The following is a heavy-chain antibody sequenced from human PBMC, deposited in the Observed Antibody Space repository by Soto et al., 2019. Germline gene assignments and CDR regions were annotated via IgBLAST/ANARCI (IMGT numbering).Heavy chain of an antibody. D-gene: IGHD2-15*01. CDR1: GLTFTSYS. CDR3: AREWDCSGGTCYVFDY. J-gene: IGHJ4*02. V-gene: IGHV3-21*01. CDR2: ISSSGDYI. Sequence: EVQLVESGGGLVRPGGSLRLLCAASGLTFTSYSMNWVRQAPGKGLEWVSSISSSGDYIYYADSVKGRFTISRDSAKNSLYLQMSSLRAEDTAVYYCAREWDCSGGTCYVFDYWGQGTLVTVSS.